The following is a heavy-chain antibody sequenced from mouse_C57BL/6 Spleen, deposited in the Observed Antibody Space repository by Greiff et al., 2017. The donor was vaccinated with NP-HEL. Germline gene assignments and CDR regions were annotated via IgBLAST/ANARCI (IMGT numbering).Heavy chain of an antibody. Sequence: EVQVVESGGGLVKPGGSLKLSCAASGFTFSDYGMHWVRQAPEKGLEWVAYISSGSSTIYYADTVKGRFTISRDNAKNTLFLQMTSLRSEDTAMYYCAMYDYDYYAMDYWGQGTSVTVSS. J-gene: IGHJ4*01. CDR1: GFTFSDYG. CDR3: AMYDYDYYAMDY. D-gene: IGHD2-4*01. CDR2: ISSGSSTI. V-gene: IGHV5-17*01.